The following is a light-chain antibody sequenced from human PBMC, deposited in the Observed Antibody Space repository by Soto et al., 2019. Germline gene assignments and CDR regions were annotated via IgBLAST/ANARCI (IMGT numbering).Light chain of an antibody. V-gene: IGKV1-12*01. Sequence: MQMTESGSSVAPCVGGSVTITCQASRDISTWVAWYQQKPGKAPKLLIYSASTLESGVPSRFSGSGYETEFSLPTSRLPPADFATHFSHSRAFAQGTRLEI. CDR2: SAS. CDR1: RDISTW. J-gene: IGKJ5*01. CDR3: HSRA.